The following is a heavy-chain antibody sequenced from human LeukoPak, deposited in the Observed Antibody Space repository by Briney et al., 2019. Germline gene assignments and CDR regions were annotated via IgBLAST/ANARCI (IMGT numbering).Heavy chain of an antibody. Sequence: SVKVSCKASVGTFSSYALSWVRQATGQGREWMGRIIPILGIANYAQKFQGRVTITADKSTSTAYMELSSLRSEDTAVYYCARYVHAYCSSTSCYDSYYYYGMDVWAKGPRSPSP. D-gene: IGHD2-2*01. CDR2: IIPILGIA. CDR3: ARYVHAYCSSTSCYDSYYYYGMDV. CDR1: VGTFSSYA. J-gene: IGHJ6*02. V-gene: IGHV1-69*10.